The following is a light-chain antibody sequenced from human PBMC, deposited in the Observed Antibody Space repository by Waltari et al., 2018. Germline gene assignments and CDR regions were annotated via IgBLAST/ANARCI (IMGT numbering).Light chain of an antibody. CDR1: FPKQY. V-gene: IGKV1-6*01. CDR2: AAS. Sequence: PPSVSVSPGQTATITCSGDAFPKQYAYWYQQKPGKAPKLLISAASTLQSGVPSSFSGSGSGTEFTLTISSLQPEDFATYYCLQDYIYPWTFGQGTKVEIQ. J-gene: IGKJ1*01. CDR3: LQDYIYPWT.